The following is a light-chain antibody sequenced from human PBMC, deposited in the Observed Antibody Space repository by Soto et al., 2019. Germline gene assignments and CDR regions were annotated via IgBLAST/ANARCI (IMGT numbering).Light chain of an antibody. CDR2: GAS. CDR1: QTVRSNY. V-gene: IGKV3-20*01. Sequence: TLSLVTLSLSPGERATLSCLVSQTVRSNYLAWCQPRPGQAPRLLIYGASPRAAGIPDRFSGSGSGTDFTLTITRLEPEDSAVYFSTVYTGPPTSLGQGTRLETK. J-gene: IGKJ5*01. CDR3: TVYTGPPTS.